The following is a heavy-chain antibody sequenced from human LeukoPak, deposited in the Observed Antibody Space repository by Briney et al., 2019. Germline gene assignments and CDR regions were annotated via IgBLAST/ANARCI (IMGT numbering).Heavy chain of an antibody. V-gene: IGHV3-23*01. CDR3: AKRGKSGSCLDY. Sequence: GGSLRLSCAASGFTFSSYAMSWVRQAPGKGLEWVSAISGSGGSTYYADSVEGRFTISRDNSKNTLYLQMNSLRAEDTAVYYCAKRGKSGSCLDYWGQGTLVTVSS. CDR1: GFTFSSYA. CDR2: ISGSGGST. D-gene: IGHD2-15*01. J-gene: IGHJ4*02.